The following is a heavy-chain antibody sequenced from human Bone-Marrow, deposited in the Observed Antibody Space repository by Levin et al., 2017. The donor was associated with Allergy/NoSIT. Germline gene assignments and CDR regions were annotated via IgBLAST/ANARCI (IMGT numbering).Heavy chain of an antibody. CDR2: IGWNSGSI. CDR1: GFTFDDYA. J-gene: IGHJ6*02. Sequence: GGSLRLSCAASGFTFDDYAMHWVRQAPGKGLEWVSGIGWNSGSIGYADSVKGRFTISRDNAKNSLYLQMNSLRAEDTALYYCAGGYSSSWYNYYYYGRDVWGQGTTVTVSS. CDR3: AGGYSSSWYNYYYYGRDV. D-gene: IGHD6-13*01. V-gene: IGHV3-9*01.